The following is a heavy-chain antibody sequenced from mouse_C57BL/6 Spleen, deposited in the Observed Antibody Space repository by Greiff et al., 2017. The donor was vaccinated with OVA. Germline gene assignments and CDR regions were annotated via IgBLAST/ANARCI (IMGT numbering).Heavy chain of an antibody. J-gene: IGHJ1*03. Sequence: QFHLQQPGAELVKPGASVRLSCKASAYPFTAYWIPWVKQRLGRGLGWIGRIDPNIGGPKYNEKFKSKATLTVDKPSSAAYMQLSSLTSEDSAVYYCARRDDYPWYFDVWGTGTTVTVSS. CDR2: IDPNIGGP. CDR1: AYPFTAYW. V-gene: IGHV1-72*01. D-gene: IGHD2-4*01. CDR3: ARRDDYPWYFDV.